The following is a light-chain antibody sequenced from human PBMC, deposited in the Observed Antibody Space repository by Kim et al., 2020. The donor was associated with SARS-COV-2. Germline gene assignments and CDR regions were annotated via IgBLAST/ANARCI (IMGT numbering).Light chain of an antibody. J-gene: IGKJ1*01. Sequence: VKTQSPVTLAVSPGERAILSCRASQSVSSNLAWYQQLPGQPPRLLIYDGSTRVSGVPDRFSGSGYGTEFTLTISNLQSEDFAVYFCQQYYNWPPWTFGPGTKLEI. CDR2: DGS. CDR1: QSVSSN. CDR3: QQYYNWPPWT. V-gene: IGKV3-15*01.